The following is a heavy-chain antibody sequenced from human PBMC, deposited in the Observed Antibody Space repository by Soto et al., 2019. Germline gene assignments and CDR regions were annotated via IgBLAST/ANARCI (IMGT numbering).Heavy chain of an antibody. Sequence: PSETLSLTCTVSGGSISSYHWSWIRQPPGKGLEWIGYIYYSGSTNYNPSLKSRVTISVDTSKNQFSLKLSSVTAADTAVYYCARETYDYSNYVWDLFFDYWGQGTLVTVSS. V-gene: IGHV4-59*01. CDR3: ARETYDYSNYVWDLFFDY. CDR1: GGSISSYH. D-gene: IGHD4-4*01. J-gene: IGHJ4*02. CDR2: IYYSGST.